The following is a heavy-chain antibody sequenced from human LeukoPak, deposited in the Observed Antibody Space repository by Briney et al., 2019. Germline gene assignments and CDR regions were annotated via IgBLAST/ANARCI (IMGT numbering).Heavy chain of an antibody. V-gene: IGHV3-48*01. J-gene: IGHJ4*02. CDR2: NSSSSTTI. CDR1: VFTFRSYN. Sequence: PGGSQRLPCAASVFTFRSYNMNGVRQTPGGGREGVSYNSSSSTTIYYADSVKGRFTISRDNAKNSLYLQMNSLRAEDTAVYYCASAYDFWSGYHLPGYWGQGTLVTVSS. CDR3: ASAYDFWSGYHLPGY. D-gene: IGHD3-3*01.